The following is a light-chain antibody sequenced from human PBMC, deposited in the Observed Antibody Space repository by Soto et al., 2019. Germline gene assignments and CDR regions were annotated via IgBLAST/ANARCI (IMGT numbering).Light chain of an antibody. Sequence: DIQVTQGASSLSASVGGRVSVTCRASQSISSYLNWYQQKPGKAPQLLIYGASSLQSGVPSRFSGSGSGTDFTLTISSLQPEDFATYYCQQSYSTWTFGQGTKVDI. V-gene: IGKV1-39*01. CDR3: QQSYSTWT. J-gene: IGKJ1*01. CDR1: QSISSY. CDR2: GAS.